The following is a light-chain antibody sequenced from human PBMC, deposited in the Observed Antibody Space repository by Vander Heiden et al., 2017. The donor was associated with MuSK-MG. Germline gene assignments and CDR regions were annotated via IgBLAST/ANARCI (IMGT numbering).Light chain of an antibody. J-gene: IGLJ3*02. CDR3: ISRDCSGGHWV. V-gene: IGLV3-19*01. CDR1: NLRYYY. Sequence: SELTHDPALSLALGQTVTITCQGDNLRYYYANWYRQKPGQAPILVMFGKNIRPSGIPDRISGSSSGNTASLTITGAQAEDVGDYYCISRDCSGGHWVFGGGTKLTVL. CDR2: GKN.